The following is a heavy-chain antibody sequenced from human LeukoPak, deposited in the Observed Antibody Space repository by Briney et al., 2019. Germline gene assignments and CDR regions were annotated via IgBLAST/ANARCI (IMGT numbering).Heavy chain of an antibody. CDR3: ARGLPVVVVPAAYYYYGMDV. Sequence: SEILSLTCAVYGGSFSGYYWSWIRQPPGKGLEWIGEINHSGSTNYNPSLKSRVTISVDTSKNQFSLKLSSVTAADTAVYYCARGLPVVVVPAAYYYYGMDVWGQGTTVTVSS. CDR1: GGSFSGYY. J-gene: IGHJ6*02. D-gene: IGHD2-2*01. V-gene: IGHV4-34*01. CDR2: INHSGST.